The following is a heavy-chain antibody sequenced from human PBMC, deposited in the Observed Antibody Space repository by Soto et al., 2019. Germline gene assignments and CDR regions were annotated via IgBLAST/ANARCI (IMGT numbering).Heavy chain of an antibody. D-gene: IGHD5-18*01. CDR2: IIPIFGTA. CDR1: GGTFSSYA. CDR3: ARDDVDTGMPYGMDV. V-gene: IGHV1-69*12. J-gene: IGHJ6*02. Sequence: QVQLVESGAEVKKPGSSVKVSCKASGGTFSSYAIRWVRQAPGQGLEWMGGIIPIFGTANYAQKFQGRVTITADESTRTAYMEVSSLISEDTAVYYCARDDVDTGMPYGMDVWGQGTTVTVSS.